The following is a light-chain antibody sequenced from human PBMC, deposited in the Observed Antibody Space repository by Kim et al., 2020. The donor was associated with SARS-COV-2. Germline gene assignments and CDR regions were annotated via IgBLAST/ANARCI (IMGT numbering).Light chain of an antibody. J-gene: IGLJ3*02. CDR2: GKN. V-gene: IGLV3-19*01. Sequence: ALGQTVSITGQRDSLRSYYASWYQQKQGQAPVLVIYGKNNRPSGIPDRFSGSSSGNTASLTITGAQAEDEADYYCNSRDSSGNQWVFGGGTQLTVL. CDR1: SLRSYY. CDR3: NSRDSSGNQWV.